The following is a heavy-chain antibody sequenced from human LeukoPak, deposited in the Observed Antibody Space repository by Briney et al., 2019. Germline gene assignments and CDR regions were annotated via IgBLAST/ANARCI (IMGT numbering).Heavy chain of an antibody. CDR1: GYTFTSYD. D-gene: IGHD6-19*01. Sequence: ASVKVSCKASGYTFTSYDINWVRQATGQGLEWMGWMNPNSGNTGYAQRFQGRVTMTRNTSISTAYMELSSLRSEDTDVYYCARGPHTSGWPQQYYWGQGTLVTVSS. V-gene: IGHV1-8*01. J-gene: IGHJ4*02. CDR3: ARGPHTSGWPQQYY. CDR2: MNPNSGNT.